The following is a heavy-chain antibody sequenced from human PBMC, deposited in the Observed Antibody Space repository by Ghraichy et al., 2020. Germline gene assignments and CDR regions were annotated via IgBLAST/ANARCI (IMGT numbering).Heavy chain of an antibody. D-gene: IGHD3-10*01. Sequence: SETLSLTCTVSGGSISSGSYYWSWIRQPAGKGLEWIGRIYTSGSTNYNPSLKSRVTISVDTSKNQFSLKLSSVTAADTAVYYCARALRITMVRGVITEYYFDYWGQGTLVTVSS. CDR1: GGSISSGSYY. V-gene: IGHV4-61*02. CDR3: ARALRITMVRGVITEYYFDY. J-gene: IGHJ4*02. CDR2: IYTSGST.